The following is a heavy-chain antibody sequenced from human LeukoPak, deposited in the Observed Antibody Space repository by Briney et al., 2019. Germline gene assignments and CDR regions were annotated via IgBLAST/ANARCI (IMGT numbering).Heavy chain of an antibody. J-gene: IGHJ5*02. CDR2: INSDVSST. CDR1: GFTFSSYW. D-gene: IGHD3-10*01. CDR3: ARVGLGVGSGRKASGFDP. V-gene: IGHV3-74*01. Sequence: GGSLRLSCAASGFTFSSYWMHWVRQAPGKGLVWVSRINSDVSSTSYADSVKGRLTISRDNAKNTLYLQMNSLRAEDTAVYYCARVGLGVGSGRKASGFDPWGQGTLVTVSS.